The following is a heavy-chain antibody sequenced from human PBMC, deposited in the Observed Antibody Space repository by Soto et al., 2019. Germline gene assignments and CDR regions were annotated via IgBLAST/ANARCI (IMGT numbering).Heavy chain of an antibody. CDR2: IIPIFGTA. Sequence: SVKVSCKASGGTFSSYAISWVRQAPGQGLEWMGGIIPIFGTANYAQKFQGRVTITADKSTSTAYMELSSLRSEDTAVYYCARARIALYSGYDFDYWGQGTLVTVSS. CDR1: GGTFSSYA. J-gene: IGHJ4*02. D-gene: IGHD5-12*01. CDR3: ARARIALYSGYDFDY. V-gene: IGHV1-69*06.